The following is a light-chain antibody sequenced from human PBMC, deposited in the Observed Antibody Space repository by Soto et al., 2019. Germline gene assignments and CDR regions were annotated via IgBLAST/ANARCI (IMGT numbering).Light chain of an antibody. Sequence: DIQMTQSPSSLSASVGDRVTITCRASQSISSYLNWYQQKPGKAPKLLIYAASSFQSGVPSRFSGSGSGTDFTLTISSLQPEDFATDYCQQSYSTRYTFGQGTKLEIK. J-gene: IGKJ2*01. V-gene: IGKV1-39*01. CDR2: AAS. CDR3: QQSYSTRYT. CDR1: QSISSY.